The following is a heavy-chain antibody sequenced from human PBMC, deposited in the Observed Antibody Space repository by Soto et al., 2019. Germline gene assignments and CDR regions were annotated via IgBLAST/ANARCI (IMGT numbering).Heavy chain of an antibody. V-gene: IGHV3-30*03. J-gene: IGHJ1*01. CDR3: ASPYCSGGSCYLTEYFQH. D-gene: IGHD2-15*01. CDR1: GFSFSYYA. Sequence: QVQLVESGGGVVQPGRSLRLSCAASGFSFSYYAMHWVRQAPGKGLEWVAVIAYAASKKYYADSVKGRFTIPRDNSKNTLYLQMNSMRDEDTAVYYCASPYCSGGSCYLTEYFQHWGQGTLVTVSS. CDR2: IAYAASKK.